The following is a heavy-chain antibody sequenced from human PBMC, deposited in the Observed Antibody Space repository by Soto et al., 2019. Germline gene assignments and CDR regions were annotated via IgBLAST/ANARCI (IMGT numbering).Heavy chain of an antibody. CDR2: IYYSGST. CDR3: ARGDYPASVVDY. J-gene: IGHJ4*02. D-gene: IGHD4-17*01. V-gene: IGHV4-31*03. CDR1: GSSISSGGYY. Sequence: SETLSLTCTVSGSSISSGGYYWSWIRQHPGKGLEWIGYIYYSGSTYYNPSLKSRVTISVDTSKNQFSLKLSSVTAADTAVYYCARGDYPASVVDYWGQGTLVTVSS.